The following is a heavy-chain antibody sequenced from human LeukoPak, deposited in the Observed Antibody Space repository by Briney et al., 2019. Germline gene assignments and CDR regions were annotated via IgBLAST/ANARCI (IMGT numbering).Heavy chain of an antibody. V-gene: IGHV4-59*01. Sequence: PSETLSLTCSVSGGSIRSYYWSWIRQPPGKGLEWIGYIFYSGSTNYNPSLQSRVTISKDTSKNQFSLKLTSLTAADTAMYYCARESSTAGFVYWGQGTLVTVSS. CDR3: ARESSTAGFVY. CDR1: GGSIRSYY. J-gene: IGHJ4*02. CDR2: IFYSGST.